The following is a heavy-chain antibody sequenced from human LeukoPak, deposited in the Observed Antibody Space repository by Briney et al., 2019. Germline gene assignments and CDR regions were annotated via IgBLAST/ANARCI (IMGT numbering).Heavy chain of an antibody. J-gene: IGHJ4*02. D-gene: IGHD5-12*01. CDR2: MNPNSGNT. Sequence: ASVKVSCKASGYTFTNYDINWVRQASGQGLEWMGWMNPNSGNTGYAQKFQGRFTMTWDTSISTAYMELSSLRSEDTATYYCAREYRHQPDWGQGTLVTVSS. CDR3: AREYRHQPD. V-gene: IGHV1-8*01. CDR1: GYTFTNYD.